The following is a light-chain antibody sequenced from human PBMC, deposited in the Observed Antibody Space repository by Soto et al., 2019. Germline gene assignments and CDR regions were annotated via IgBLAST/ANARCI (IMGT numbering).Light chain of an antibody. J-gene: IGLJ1*01. Sequence: QSALTQPASVSGSPGQSITISCTGTSSDVGGYNYVSWYQQHPGKAPKLMISEVSNRPSGVSNRISGSKSGNTASLTISGLQDEDEADYYCSSYTSSSPLVFGSGTKLTVL. CDR2: EVS. V-gene: IGLV2-14*01. CDR3: SSYTSSSPLV. CDR1: SSDVGGYNY.